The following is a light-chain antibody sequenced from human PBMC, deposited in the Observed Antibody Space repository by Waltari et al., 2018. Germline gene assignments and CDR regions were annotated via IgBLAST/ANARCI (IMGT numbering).Light chain of an antibody. V-gene: IGKV3-11*01. Sequence: EIVLTQTPATLPLSPGERATLTCRASQSVSYYLAWYQQRPGQAPRLLIYDASSRATSIPARFSGSGSETDFTLTISSLEPEDFAVYYCQQRRTWPLTFGGGTKVEI. J-gene: IGKJ4*01. CDR3: QQRRTWPLT. CDR1: QSVSYY. CDR2: DAS.